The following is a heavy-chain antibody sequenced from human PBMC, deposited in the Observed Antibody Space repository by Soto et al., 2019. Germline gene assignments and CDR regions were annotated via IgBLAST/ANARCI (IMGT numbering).Heavy chain of an antibody. V-gene: IGHV4-4*07. D-gene: IGHD3-3*01. CDR3: ARGQRFSDWFDH. Sequence: SETLSLTCSVSGGTISGYYWTWIRQPAGKGLEWIGRIYSSGNTKYNPSLQSRVTMSLDTSNNQFSLRLTSVTAADTAVYYCARGQRFSDWFDHWGQGTLVTVSS. CDR1: GGTISGYY. CDR2: IYSSGNT. J-gene: IGHJ5*02.